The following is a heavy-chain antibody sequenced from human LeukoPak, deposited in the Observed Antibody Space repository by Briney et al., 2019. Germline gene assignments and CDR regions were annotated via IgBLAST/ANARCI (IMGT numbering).Heavy chain of an antibody. Sequence: GGSLRLSCAASGFTFSTYSMSWVRQAPGKGLEWVSYIRGSTTSIYYADSVKGRFTISRDNAENSLYLQMNSLRAEDTAVYYCAKDGPYYYDSSGSDAFDIWGQGTMVTASS. V-gene: IGHV3-48*01. J-gene: IGHJ3*02. CDR3: AKDGPYYYDSSGSDAFDI. CDR2: IRGSTTSI. CDR1: GFTFSTYS. D-gene: IGHD3-22*01.